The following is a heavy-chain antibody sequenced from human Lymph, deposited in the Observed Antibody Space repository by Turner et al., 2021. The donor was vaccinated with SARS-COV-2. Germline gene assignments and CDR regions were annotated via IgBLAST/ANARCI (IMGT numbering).Heavy chain of an antibody. Sequence: QVQLVESGGGVVQPGRSLRLSCAASGFTFNNYPMHWVRQAQGKGMEWVAVISYDGSNKYYADSVKGRFTITRDNYKNTLYLQMNSLRAEDTAVYYCARDSSGSGTLDYWGQGTLVTVSS. CDR2: ISYDGSNK. J-gene: IGHJ4*02. CDR1: GFTFNNYP. CDR3: ARDSSGSGTLDY. D-gene: IGHD3-10*01. V-gene: IGHV3-30-3*01.